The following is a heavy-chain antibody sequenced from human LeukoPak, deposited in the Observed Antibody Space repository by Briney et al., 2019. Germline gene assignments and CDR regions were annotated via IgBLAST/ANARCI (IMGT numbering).Heavy chain of an antibody. J-gene: IGHJ4*02. Sequence: TGGSLRLSCAASGFTLSSYNMNWVRQAPGKGLEWISYITTSIDIISYADSVKGRFTISRDNAKNSLYLQVDSLRDEDTAVYYCVRDHNYYFGYWGQGILVTVSA. CDR1: GFTLSSYN. V-gene: IGHV3-48*02. CDR2: ITTSIDII. CDR3: VRDHNYYFGY.